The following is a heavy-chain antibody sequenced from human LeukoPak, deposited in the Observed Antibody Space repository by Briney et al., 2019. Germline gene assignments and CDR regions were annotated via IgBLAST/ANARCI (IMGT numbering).Heavy chain of an antibody. Sequence: SGTLSLTCAVSGGSISSSYWWSWVRQPPGKGLEWIGEIYHSGGTNYNPSLRSRVTISVDKSKNQFFLNLNSVTAADTAMYYCAGLAARQEDGYYYYYMDVWGRGTTVTVSS. V-gene: IGHV4-4*02. CDR2: IYHSGGT. CDR3: AGLAARQEDGYYYYYMDV. D-gene: IGHD6-6*01. J-gene: IGHJ6*03. CDR1: GGSISSSYW.